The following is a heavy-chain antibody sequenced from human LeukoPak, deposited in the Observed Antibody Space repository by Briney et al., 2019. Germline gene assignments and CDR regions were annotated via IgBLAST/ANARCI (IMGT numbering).Heavy chain of an antibody. D-gene: IGHD2-2*01. CDR1: GFTLSSYW. J-gene: IGHJ4*02. Sequence: AGGSLRLSCAASGFTLSSYWMSWVRQAPGKGLEWVANIKQDGSEKYYVDSVKGRFTISRDNAKNSLYLQMNSLRAEDTAVYYCAREGERYCSSTSCQRVLAYWGQGTLVTVSS. CDR3: AREGERYCSSTSCQRVLAY. V-gene: IGHV3-7*01. CDR2: IKQDGSEK.